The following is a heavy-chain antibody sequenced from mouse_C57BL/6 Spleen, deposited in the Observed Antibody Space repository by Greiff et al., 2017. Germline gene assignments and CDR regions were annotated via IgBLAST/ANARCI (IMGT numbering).Heavy chain of an antibody. V-gene: IGHV1-61*01. CDR3: ARDYYCDSSFCMDY. Sequence: VQLQQPGAELVRPGSSVKLSCKASGYTFPSYWMDWVKQRPGQGLEWIGNIYPSDRETHYNQKFKDKATLTVDKSSSTAYMQLSSLTSEDYAVYCCARDYYCDSSFCMDYWGQGTSVTVSS. CDR2: IYPSDRET. D-gene: IGHD1-1*01. CDR1: GYTFPSYW. J-gene: IGHJ4*01.